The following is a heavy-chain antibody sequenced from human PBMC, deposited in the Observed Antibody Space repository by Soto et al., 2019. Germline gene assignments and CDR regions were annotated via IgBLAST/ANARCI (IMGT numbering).Heavy chain of an antibody. CDR3: AGDATYNDGWSAVFGWFDP. CDR2: INPNSGGT. Sequence: ASVKVSCKASGYTFNDYYIHWVRQAPGQGLEWMGWINPNSGGTHYAQNFQGRVTMTRDTSTSTAYMELSRLTFDDTAVYYCAGDATYNDGWSAVFGWFDPWGQGTLVTVSS. CDR1: GYTFNDYY. J-gene: IGHJ5*02. D-gene: IGHD3-3*01. V-gene: IGHV1-2*02.